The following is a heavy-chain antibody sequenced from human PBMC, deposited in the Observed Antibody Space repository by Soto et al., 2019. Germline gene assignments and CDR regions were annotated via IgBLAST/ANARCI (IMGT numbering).Heavy chain of an antibody. CDR2: INHSGST. CDR1: GGSFSGYY. Sequence: KASETLSLTCAVYGGSFSGYYWSWIRQPPGKGLEWIGEINHSGSTNYNPSLKSRVTISVDTSKNQFSLKLSSVTAADTAVYYCARGQGYDFWSGYYRPHFNWFDPWGQGTLVTVSS. CDR3: ARGQGYDFWSGYYRPHFNWFDP. J-gene: IGHJ5*02. D-gene: IGHD3-3*01. V-gene: IGHV4-34*01.